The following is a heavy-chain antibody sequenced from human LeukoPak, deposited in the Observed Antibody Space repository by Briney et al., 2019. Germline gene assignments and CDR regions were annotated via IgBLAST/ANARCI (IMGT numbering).Heavy chain of an antibody. D-gene: IGHD3-10*01. CDR3: ARSYGSGNYFDY. CDR2: IIHSGST. V-gene: IGHV4-34*12. J-gene: IGHJ4*02. CDR1: GGSFSNYY. Sequence: SETLSLTCGVYGGSFSNYYWSWIRQPPGKGLEWIGEIIHSGSTDYNPSLKSRVTISVDTSKNQLSLKLSSVTAADTAVYYCARSYGSGNYFDYWGQGTLVTVSS.